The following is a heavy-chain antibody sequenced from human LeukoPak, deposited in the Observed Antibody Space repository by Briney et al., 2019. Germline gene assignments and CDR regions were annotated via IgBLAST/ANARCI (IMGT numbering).Heavy chain of an antibody. J-gene: IGHJ6*02. CDR1: GGTFSSYT. D-gene: IGHD4-17*01. Sequence: SVKVSCKASGGTFSSYTISWVRQAPGHGLEWMGRIIPILGIANYAQKFQGRVTITADRSTSTAYMELSSLRSEDTAVYYCARDPTVTHYYYYGMDVWGQGTTVTVSS. V-gene: IGHV1-69*04. CDR2: IIPILGIA. CDR3: ARDPTVTHYYYYGMDV.